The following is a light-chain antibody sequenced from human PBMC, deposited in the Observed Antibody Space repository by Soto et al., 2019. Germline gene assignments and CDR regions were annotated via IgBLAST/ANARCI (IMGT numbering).Light chain of an antibody. CDR1: SSDVGGYNY. Sequence: QSALTQPASVSGSPGQSITISCTGTSSDVGGYNYVSWYQQHPGKAPKLMIYDVSNRPSGVSNRFSGSKSGNTASLTISGLQAEDEADYYCSSYTSSSPLVWVFGTGTKLTVL. V-gene: IGLV2-14*03. CDR3: SSYTSSSPLVWV. CDR2: DVS. J-gene: IGLJ1*01.